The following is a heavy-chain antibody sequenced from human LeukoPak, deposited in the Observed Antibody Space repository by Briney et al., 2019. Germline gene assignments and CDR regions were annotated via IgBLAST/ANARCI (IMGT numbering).Heavy chain of an antibody. D-gene: IGHD2-15*01. Sequence: PGGSLRLSCAASGFTFRNYLMNWVRQDPWKGLEWVSFISSTGGTIYYTDSVKGRFTVSRDNGKNSLLLQMNSLRAEDTALYYCARGYSRAAFDIWGQGTVVAVSS. J-gene: IGHJ3*02. V-gene: IGHV3-48*01. CDR2: ISSTGGTI. CDR1: GFTFRNYL. CDR3: ARGYSRAAFDI.